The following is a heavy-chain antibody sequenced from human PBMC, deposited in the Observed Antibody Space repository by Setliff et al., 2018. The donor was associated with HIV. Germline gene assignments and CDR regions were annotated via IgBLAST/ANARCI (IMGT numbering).Heavy chain of an antibody. J-gene: IGHJ4*02. CDR3: AKDMNYNNDYPGVLGS. D-gene: IGHD3-16*01. Sequence: GGSLRLSWAASGFTFSDYSISWIRQAPGKGLEWVSYISSSGHTIYYADSVKGRFTISRDNAKNTRYLEMTSLRAEDTAVYHCAKDMNYNNDYPGVLGSWGRGTLVTVSS. CDR2: ISSSGHTI. CDR1: GFTFSDYS. V-gene: IGHV3-11*04.